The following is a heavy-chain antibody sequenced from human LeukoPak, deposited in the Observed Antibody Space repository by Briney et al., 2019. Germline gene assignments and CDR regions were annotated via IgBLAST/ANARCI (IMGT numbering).Heavy chain of an antibody. CDR2: INAGNGNT. Sequence: ASVKLSCKASGYTFTRYTMHWVRHAPGQRLEWMGWINAGNGNTKYSQEFQGRVTITRDTSASTAYMELSSLRSEDMAVYYCASGGRYCSGGSCYPHFDYWGQGTLVTVSS. CDR1: GYTFTRYT. V-gene: IGHV1-3*03. CDR3: ASGGRYCSGGSCYPHFDY. D-gene: IGHD2-15*01. J-gene: IGHJ4*02.